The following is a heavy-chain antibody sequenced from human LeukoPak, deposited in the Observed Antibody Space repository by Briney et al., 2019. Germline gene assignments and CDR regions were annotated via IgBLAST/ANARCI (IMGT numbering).Heavy chain of an antibody. CDR2: TYYRSKWYN. J-gene: IGHJ6*02. V-gene: IGHV6-1*01. D-gene: IGHD3-10*01. Sequence: SQTLSLTCAISGDSVSSNAAAWNWVRRSPSRGLEWLGRTYYRSKWYNDYAISVKSRITINPDTSRNQFSLQVNSVIPEDTVVYYCTRQTYYYISGTYYSSLDVWGQGTTVTVSS. CDR3: TRQTYYYISGTYYSSLDV. CDR1: GDSVSSNAAA.